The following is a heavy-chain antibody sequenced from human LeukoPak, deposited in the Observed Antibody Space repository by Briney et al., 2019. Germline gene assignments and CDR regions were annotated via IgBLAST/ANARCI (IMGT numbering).Heavy chain of an antibody. J-gene: IGHJ6*03. V-gene: IGHV3-53*01. D-gene: IGHD5-24*01. CDR3: ARYPSIRDGYNSYYYYYMDV. CDR1: GFTFSSYW. Sequence: PGGSLRLSCAASGFTFSSYWMSWVRQAPGKGLEWVSVIYSGGSTYYADSVKGRFTISRDNSKNTLYLQMNSLRAEDTAVYYCARYPSIRDGYNSYYYYYMDVWGKGTTVAISS. CDR2: IYSGGST.